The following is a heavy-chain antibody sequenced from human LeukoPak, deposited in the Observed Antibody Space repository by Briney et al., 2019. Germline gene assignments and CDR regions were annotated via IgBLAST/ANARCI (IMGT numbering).Heavy chain of an antibody. Sequence: SETLSLTCTVSGGSISSYYWSWIRQPPGKGLEWIGYIYYSGSTYYNPSLKSRVTISVDTPKNQFSLKLSSVTAADTAVYYCARLSAYCSGGSCYPSNFGDWGQGTLVTVSS. CDR2: IYYSGST. V-gene: IGHV4-59*08. CDR1: GGSISSYY. J-gene: IGHJ4*02. CDR3: ARLSAYCSGGSCYPSNFGD. D-gene: IGHD2-15*01.